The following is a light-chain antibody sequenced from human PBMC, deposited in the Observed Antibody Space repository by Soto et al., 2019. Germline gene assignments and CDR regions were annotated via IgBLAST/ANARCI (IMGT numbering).Light chain of an antibody. Sequence: DIQMTQSPSTLSASVGDRVTIAFRASQSISSWLAWYQQKPGKAPNLLIYTASTLKSGVPSRFSGSGSGTEFALTISSLQPDDFATYYCQQYNTFSSFGQGTKVDIK. V-gene: IGKV1-5*03. CDR3: QQYNTFSS. CDR1: QSISSW. CDR2: TAS. J-gene: IGKJ1*01.